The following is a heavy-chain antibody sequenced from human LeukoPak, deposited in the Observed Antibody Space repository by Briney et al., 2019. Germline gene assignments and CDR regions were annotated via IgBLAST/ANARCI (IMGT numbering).Heavy chain of an antibody. CDR2: IYPGDSDT. CDR3: ARQTVYSYGHTLDY. Sequence: HGESLKISCKGSGYSFTIYWIAWVRQMPGKGLEWMGIIYPGDSDTRYSPSFQGQVTISADKSISTAYLQWGSLKASDTAMYYCARQTVYSYGHTLDYWGQGTLVTVSS. CDR1: GYSFTIYW. D-gene: IGHD5-18*01. V-gene: IGHV5-51*01. J-gene: IGHJ4*02.